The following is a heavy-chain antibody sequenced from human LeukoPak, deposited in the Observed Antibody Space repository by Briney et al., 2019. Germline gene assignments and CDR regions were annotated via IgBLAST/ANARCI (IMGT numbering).Heavy chain of an antibody. Sequence: SETLSLTCTVSGGSISSSSYYWGWIRQPPGKGLEWIGSIYYSGSTYYNPSLKSRVTISVDTSKNQFSLKLSSVTAADTAVYYCARRGSSWTDYWGQGTLVTASS. CDR2: IYYSGST. J-gene: IGHJ4*02. V-gene: IGHV4-39*01. CDR1: GGSISSSSYY. CDR3: ARRGSSWTDY. D-gene: IGHD6-13*01.